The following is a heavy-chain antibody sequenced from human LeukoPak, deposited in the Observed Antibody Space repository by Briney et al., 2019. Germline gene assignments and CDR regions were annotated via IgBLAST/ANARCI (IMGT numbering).Heavy chain of an antibody. J-gene: IGHJ4*02. CDR1: GGSISSGGYY. V-gene: IGHV4-31*03. CDR2: IYYSGST. D-gene: IGHD6-13*01. CDR3: ARVVAAAADY. Sequence: PSETLSLTCTVSGGSISSGGYYWSWLRQHPGKGLEWIGYIYYSGSTYYNPSLKSRVTISVDTSKNQFSLKLSSVTAADTAVYYCARVVAAAADYWGQGTLVTVSS.